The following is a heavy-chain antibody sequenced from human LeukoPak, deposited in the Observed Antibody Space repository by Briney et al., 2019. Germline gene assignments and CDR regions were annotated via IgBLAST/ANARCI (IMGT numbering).Heavy chain of an antibody. Sequence: GGSLRLSCAASGFSFSGHWMHWARQLPGKGLVWVSRISPTGSTTSYADSVKGRFTVSRDNAKNTLYLQMSSLRAEDTAVYYCARGPGSSGGAYVGDYWGHGTLVTVSS. J-gene: IGHJ4*01. CDR2: ISPTGSTT. D-gene: IGHD3-22*01. CDR3: ARGPGSSGGAYVGDY. CDR1: GFSFSGHW. V-gene: IGHV3-74*01.